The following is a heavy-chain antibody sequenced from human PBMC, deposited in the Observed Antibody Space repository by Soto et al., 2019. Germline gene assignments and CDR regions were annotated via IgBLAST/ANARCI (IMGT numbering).Heavy chain of an antibody. Sequence: SEILSLTCSVSGGSISSYYWSWIRQPPGKGLEWIGYIYYSGSTNYNPSLKSRVTISVDTSKNQFSLKLSSVTAADTAVYYCARAHLAGEEYYYYYYMDVWGKGTTVTVSS. V-gene: IGHV4-59*01. CDR2: IYYSGST. CDR1: GGSISSYY. D-gene: IGHD7-27*01. CDR3: ARAHLAGEEYYYYYYMDV. J-gene: IGHJ6*03.